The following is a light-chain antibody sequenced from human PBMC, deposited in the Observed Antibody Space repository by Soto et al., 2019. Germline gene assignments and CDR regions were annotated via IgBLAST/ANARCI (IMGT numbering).Light chain of an antibody. J-gene: IGLJ2*01. V-gene: IGLV2-14*01. CDR2: DVS. CDR1: SSDVGGYKY. Sequence: QSALTQPASVTGYPGQSITISCTGTSSDVGGYKYVSWYQQHPGKAPKLMIYDVSNRPSGVSSRFSGSKSGNTASLTISGLQAEDEADYYCSSYTSRTTQVFGGGTKLTVL. CDR3: SSYTSRTTQV.